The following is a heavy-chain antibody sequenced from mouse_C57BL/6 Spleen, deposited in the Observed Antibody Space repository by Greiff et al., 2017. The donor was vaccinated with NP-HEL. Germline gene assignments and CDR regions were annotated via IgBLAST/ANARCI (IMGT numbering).Heavy chain of an antibody. J-gene: IGHJ1*03. Sequence: LVKPGASVKMSCKASGYTFTDYNMHWVKQSHGKSLEWIGYINPNNGGTSYNQKFKGKATLTVNKSSSTAYMELRSLTSEDSAVYYCARNDYYSNYLWYFDVWGTGTTVTVSS. CDR2: INPNNGGT. CDR3: ARNDYYSNYLWYFDV. CDR1: GYTFTDYN. D-gene: IGHD2-5*01. V-gene: IGHV1-22*01.